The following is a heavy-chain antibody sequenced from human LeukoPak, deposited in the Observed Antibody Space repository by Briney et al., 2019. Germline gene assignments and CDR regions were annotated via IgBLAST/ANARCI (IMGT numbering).Heavy chain of an antibody. V-gene: IGHV3-23*01. CDR2: ITASGGST. D-gene: IGHD3-16*01. CDR1: GFTFNNYA. Sequence: PGGSLRLSCAASGFTFNNYAMTWVRQAPGKGLEWVSAITASGGSTYYADSVKGRFTISRDNSKNTLYVQMSSLRAEDTAVYYCARRGSDSYYFDYWGQGTLVTVSS. CDR3: ARRGSDSYYFDY. J-gene: IGHJ4*02.